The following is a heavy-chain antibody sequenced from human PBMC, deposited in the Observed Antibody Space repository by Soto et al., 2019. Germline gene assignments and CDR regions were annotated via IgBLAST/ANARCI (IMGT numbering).Heavy chain of an antibody. CDR2: IIPIFGTP. D-gene: IGHD2-21*02. CDR1: GGTFSTYA. V-gene: IGHV1-69*06. Sequence: QVQLVQSGAEVKKPGSSVKVSCKASGGTFSTYAISWVRQAPGQGLEWLGGIIPIFGTPQYAQRFQGRVTITADKSTDTVYLELRSDDAAVYYCARSEYTDLNFYAMDVWGQGTTVTVSS. CDR3: ARSEYTDLNFYAMDV. J-gene: IGHJ6*02.